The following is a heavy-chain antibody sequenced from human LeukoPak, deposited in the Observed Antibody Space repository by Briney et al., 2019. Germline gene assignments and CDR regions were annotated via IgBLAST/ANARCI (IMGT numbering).Heavy chain of an antibody. D-gene: IGHD4-11*01. J-gene: IGHJ6*03. CDR1: GYTFTIYG. CDR3: ATVPTTATVTNYYYYYMDV. CDR2: ISAYNGNT. Sequence: ASVKVSCKSSGYTFTIYGISWVRQAPGQGLEWMGWISAYNGNTNAAHKLKGRVTMTKDTSKSTAYMELRSLRPDDTAVYYCATVPTTATVTNYYYYYMDVWGKGTTVTVSS. V-gene: IGHV1-18*01.